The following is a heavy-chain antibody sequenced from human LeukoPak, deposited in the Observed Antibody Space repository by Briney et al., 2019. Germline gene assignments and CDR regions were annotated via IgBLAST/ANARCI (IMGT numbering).Heavy chain of an antibody. CDR1: GFTFSSYA. Sequence: GGSLRLSCAASGFTFSSYAMSWVRQAPGTGLEWASAISGSGGSTYYADSVKGRFTISRDTSKNTLYLQMNSLRAEDTAVYYCAKWPSGSHTSWGQGTLATVSS. D-gene: IGHD1-26*01. CDR3: AKWPSGSHTS. J-gene: IGHJ4*02. CDR2: ISGSGGST. V-gene: IGHV3-23*01.